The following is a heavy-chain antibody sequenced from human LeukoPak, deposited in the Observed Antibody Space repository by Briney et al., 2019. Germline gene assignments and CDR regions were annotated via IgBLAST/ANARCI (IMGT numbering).Heavy chain of an antibody. D-gene: IGHD2-2*01. CDR2: ISSTSSYI. Sequence: GGSLRLSCAASGFTFTSYTMNWVRQAPGKGLEWVSSISSTSSYIYYTDSVKGRFTISRDNAKNSLYLQMNSRRAEDTAVYYCARVAGYCSSTSNCYSDYWGQGTLVTVSS. CDR3: ARVAGYCSSTSNCYSDY. V-gene: IGHV3-21*01. J-gene: IGHJ4*02. CDR1: GFTFTSYT.